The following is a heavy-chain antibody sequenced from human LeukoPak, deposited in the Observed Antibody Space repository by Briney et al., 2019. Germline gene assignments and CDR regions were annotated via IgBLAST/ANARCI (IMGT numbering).Heavy chain of an antibody. CDR1: GGSFSDYY. CDR3: ARGPLVYYYGSGSYYRWRYFDY. V-gene: IGHV4-34*01. Sequence: SETLSLTCAVYGGSFSDYYWSWIRQPPGKGLEWIGEINHSGSTNYNPSLKSRVTISVDTSKNQFSLKLSSVTAADTAVYYCARGPLVYYYGSGSYYRWRYFDYWGQGTLVTVSS. CDR2: INHSGST. J-gene: IGHJ4*02. D-gene: IGHD3-10*01.